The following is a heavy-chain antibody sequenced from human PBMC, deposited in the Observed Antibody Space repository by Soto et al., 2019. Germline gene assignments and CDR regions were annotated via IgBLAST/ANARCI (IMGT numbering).Heavy chain of an antibody. D-gene: IGHD3-22*01. CDR2: IKSKGHGGTT. CDR3: TADSYTSVIVVRFDY. V-gene: IGHV3-15*07. J-gene: IGHJ4*01. CDR1: GFAFSNAW. Sequence: PGGSLRLSCAASGFAFSNAWINWVRQAPGKGLEWVGRIKSKGHGGTTDFAAPVRGRFAISRDDSRNLVYMQMNSLNTEATAVYYCTADSYTSVIVVRFDYWGHGTLVTVSS.